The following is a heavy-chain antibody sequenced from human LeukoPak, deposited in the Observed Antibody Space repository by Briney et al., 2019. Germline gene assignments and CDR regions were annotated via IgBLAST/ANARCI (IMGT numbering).Heavy chain of an antibody. V-gene: IGHV4-59*01. D-gene: IGHD3-22*01. J-gene: IGHJ4*02. CDR2: IYYSGST. CDR1: GGSITYYY. Sequence: SETLSLTCTVSGGSITYYYWNWIRQPPGKGLEWIGYIYYSGSTNYNPSLKSRVTISVDTSKKQFSLKLSSVTAADTAVYYCARHYYDSSGYFVFDYWGQGTLVTVSS. CDR3: ARHYYDSSGYFVFDY.